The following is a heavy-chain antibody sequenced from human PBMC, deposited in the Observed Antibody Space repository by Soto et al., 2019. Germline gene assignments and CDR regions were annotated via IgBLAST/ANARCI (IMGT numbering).Heavy chain of an antibody. D-gene: IGHD6-13*01. J-gene: IGHJ1*01. CDR3: ARDLGSSWYPEYFQH. CDR2: ISSSSSTI. Sequence: EVQLVESGGGLVQPGGSLRLSCAASGFTFSSYSMNWVRQAPGKGLEWVSYISSSSSTIYYADSVKGRVTISRDNAKNSLYLKMNSLRDEDTAVYYCARDLGSSWYPEYFQHWGQGTLVTVSS. CDR1: GFTFSSYS. V-gene: IGHV3-48*02.